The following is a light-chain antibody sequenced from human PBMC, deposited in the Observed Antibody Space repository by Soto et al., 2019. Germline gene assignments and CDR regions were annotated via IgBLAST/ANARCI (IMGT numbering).Light chain of an antibody. J-gene: IGKJ2*01. CDR3: QQRYYGYT. V-gene: IGKV3-11*01. CDR1: QSVGSF. CDR2: DAS. Sequence: EIVLTQSPATLSLSPGESATLSCRASQSVGSFLGWYQQKPGQAPRLLIYDASNRAPGIPARFSGSGSGTDFTLTISSLEPDDFAVYYCQQRYYGYTFGQGTKVEIK.